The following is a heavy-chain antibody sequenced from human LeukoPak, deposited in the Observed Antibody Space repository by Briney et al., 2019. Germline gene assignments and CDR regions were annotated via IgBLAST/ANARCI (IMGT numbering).Heavy chain of an antibody. CDR2: IIPIFGTA. D-gene: IGHD3-10*01. CDR1: GGTFSSYA. V-gene: IGHV1-69*01. Sequence: ASVKVSCKASGGTFSSYAISWVRQAPGQGLECMGGIIPIFGTANYAQKFQGRVTITADESTSTAYMELSSLRSEDTAVYYCARDTPPRPITMVRGVMLGAFDIWGQGTMVTVSS. J-gene: IGHJ3*02. CDR3: ARDTPPRPITMVRGVMLGAFDI.